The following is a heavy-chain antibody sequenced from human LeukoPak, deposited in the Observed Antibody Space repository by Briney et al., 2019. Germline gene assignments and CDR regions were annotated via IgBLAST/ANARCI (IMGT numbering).Heavy chain of an antibody. J-gene: IGHJ4*02. CDR3: ARLFGGVTTFDY. CDR2: IKQDGSEK. CDR1: GFTFSNYW. V-gene: IGHV3-7*01. D-gene: IGHD4-17*01. Sequence: GGSLRLSCAASGFTFSNYWMSWVRQAPGKGLEWVANIKQDGSEKYYVDSVKGRFTISRDNAKNSMYLQMNSLSAEDTALFYCARLFGGVTTFDYWGQGTLVTVSS.